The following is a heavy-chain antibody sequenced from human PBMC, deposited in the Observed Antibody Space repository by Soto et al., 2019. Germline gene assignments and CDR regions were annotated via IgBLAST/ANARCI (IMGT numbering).Heavy chain of an antibody. V-gene: IGHV1-3*01. D-gene: IGHD3-22*01. Sequence: QVRLVHSGAEVKRPGASVKVSCRASGYTFVDYALHWVRQAPGQGLEWVGWMNPKTGNIKSSHKFEDRVSITRDTATSTAYVELSGLRSEDTAVYFCTREAVVAENWFDPWGQGTLVTVSS. J-gene: IGHJ5*02. CDR3: TREAVVAENWFDP. CDR2: MNPKTGNI. CDR1: GYTFVDYA.